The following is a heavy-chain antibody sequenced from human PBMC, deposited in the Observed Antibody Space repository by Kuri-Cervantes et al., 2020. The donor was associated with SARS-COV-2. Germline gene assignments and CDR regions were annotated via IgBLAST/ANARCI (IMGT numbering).Heavy chain of an antibody. Sequence: GESLKISCVTSGVTFSSYAMTWVRQAPGKGLEWVSAISGSGDSVYFADSVKGRFTISRDNFKNTVFLQMDSLRPADTAVYYCAKSEGTPGLKYWGQGTLVTVSS. CDR3: AKSEGTPGLKY. CDR1: GVTFSSYA. CDR2: ISGSGDSV. V-gene: IGHV3-23*01. J-gene: IGHJ4*02. D-gene: IGHD1-1*01.